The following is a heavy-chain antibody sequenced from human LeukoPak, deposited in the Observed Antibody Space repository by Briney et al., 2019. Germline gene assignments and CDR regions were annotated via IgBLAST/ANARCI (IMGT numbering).Heavy chain of an antibody. V-gene: IGHV3-23*01. CDR2: ISGSGGST. CDR3: AKDRSGPTGSFGY. Sequence: PGGSLRLSCAASGFTLSTYAMSWVRQAPGKGLEWDSAISGSGGSTYYADSVKGRFTISRDNSKNTLYLQINSPRAEDTAVYYCAKDRSGPTGSFGYWGQGTLVTVSS. CDR1: GFTLSTYA. D-gene: IGHD1-1*01. J-gene: IGHJ4*02.